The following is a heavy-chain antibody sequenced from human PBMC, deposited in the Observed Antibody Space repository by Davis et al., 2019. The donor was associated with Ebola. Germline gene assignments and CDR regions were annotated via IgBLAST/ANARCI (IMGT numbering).Heavy chain of an antibody. CDR3: ARHTSGTVYHDY. Sequence: SETLSLTCTVSGGSISSSSYYWGWIRQPPGKGLEWIGSIYYSGSTYYNPSLKSRVTISVDTSKNQFSLKLSSVTAADTAVYYCARHTSGTVYHDYWGQGTLATVSS. D-gene: IGHD1-1*01. V-gene: IGHV4-39*01. CDR1: GGSISSSSYY. CDR2: IYYSGST. J-gene: IGHJ4*02.